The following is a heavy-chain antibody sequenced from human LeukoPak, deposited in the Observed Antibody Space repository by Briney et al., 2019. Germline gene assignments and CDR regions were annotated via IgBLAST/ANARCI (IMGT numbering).Heavy chain of an antibody. Sequence: GGSLRLSCAASGFTFSNYAMHWVRQAPGKGLEWVAVISYDGSNKYYADSMKGRFTISRDNSKNTLYLQMNSLRDEDTAVYYCARSQMGFDYWGQGTLVNVSS. CDR2: ISYDGSNK. D-gene: IGHD5-24*01. J-gene: IGHJ4*02. CDR1: GFTFSNYA. CDR3: ARSQMGFDY. V-gene: IGHV3-30*04.